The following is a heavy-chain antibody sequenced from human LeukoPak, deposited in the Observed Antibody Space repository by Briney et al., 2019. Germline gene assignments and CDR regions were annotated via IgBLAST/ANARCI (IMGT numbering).Heavy chain of an antibody. CDR3: ARSSSGSSAAGPDYYYYMDV. CDR1: GYTFTSYY. V-gene: IGHV1-46*01. Sequence: GASVKVSCKASGYTFTSYYMHWVRQAPGQGLEWMGIINPSGGSTSYAQKFQGRVTMTRDMSTSTVYMELSSLRSEDTAVYYCARSSSGSSAAGPDYYYYMDVWGKGTTVTVSS. J-gene: IGHJ6*03. D-gene: IGHD1-26*01. CDR2: INPSGGST.